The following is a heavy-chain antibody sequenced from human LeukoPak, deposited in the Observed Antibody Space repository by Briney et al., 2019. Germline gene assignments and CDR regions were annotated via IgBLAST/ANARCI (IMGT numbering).Heavy chain of an antibody. Sequence: QPGGSLRLSCAASGFSVSNHYRAWVRQAPGRRLEWVSFIWADGTTFYTDSVRGRFTVSRDQFKNTLYLQMSSLRPDDRALYYCARDGAGIESWVELDPWGQGTQVTVSA. CDR1: GFSVSNHY. J-gene: IGHJ5*02. V-gene: IGHV3-66*02. D-gene: IGHD5-24*01. CDR3: ARDGAGIESWVELDP. CDR2: IWADGTT.